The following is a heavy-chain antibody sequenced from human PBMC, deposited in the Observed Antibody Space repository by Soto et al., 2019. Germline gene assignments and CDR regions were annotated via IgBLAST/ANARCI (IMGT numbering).Heavy chain of an antibody. CDR2: FFYSGST. J-gene: IGHJ4*02. CDR1: GGSISSGGYY. CDR3: ARRYSSGFDY. D-gene: IGHD6-19*01. V-gene: IGHV4-61*08. Sequence: SETLSLTCTVSGGSISSGGYYWSWIRQTPGKGMEWIGYFFYSGSTNNNPSLKSRVTISVAPSKTHFSLKLSFVTAADTAVYYCARRYSSGFDYGGQGTLVTVSS.